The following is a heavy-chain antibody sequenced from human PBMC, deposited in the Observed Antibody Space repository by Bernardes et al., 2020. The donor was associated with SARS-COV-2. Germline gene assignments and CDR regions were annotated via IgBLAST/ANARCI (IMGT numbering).Heavy chain of an antibody. V-gene: IGHV3-64*04. D-gene: IGHD3-10*01. Sequence: GGYLRLSCSASGFTFSSYSMHWVRQAPGKGLEYVSGISSDGDNKQYADSVEDRFTISRDNSKDTLYLQLTSLRAEDTAVYYCATFAGDFLGAIEYWGQGTLVTVSS. CDR3: ATFAGDFLGAIEY. CDR2: ISSDGDNK. J-gene: IGHJ4*02. CDR1: GFTFSSYS.